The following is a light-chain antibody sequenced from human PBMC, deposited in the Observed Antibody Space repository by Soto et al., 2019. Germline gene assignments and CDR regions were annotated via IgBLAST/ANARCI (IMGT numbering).Light chain of an antibody. V-gene: IGKV1-39*01. CDR3: QQSYGTPLS. CDR2: AAP. J-gene: IGKJ4*01. Sequence: DIEMTQSPSSLSASVGDRVTITCRASQSISSYLNWYQQKPGKVPKLLIYAAPSLQSGVPPRFSGSGSGTDFTLAISSLQPEDFATYYCQQSYGTPLSFGGGTKVEIK. CDR1: QSISSY.